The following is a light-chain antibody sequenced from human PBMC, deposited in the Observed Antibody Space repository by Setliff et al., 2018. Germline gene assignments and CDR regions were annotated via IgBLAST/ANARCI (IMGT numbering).Light chain of an antibody. CDR3: SSYTTSSSLYV. CDR2: EVN. CDR1: SSDIGNFNF. V-gene: IGLV2-14*01. Sequence: QSALAQPASVSGSPRQSITISCTGTSSDIGNFNFVSWYQQHPGKAPKLIIYEVNIRPSGVSDRFSGSKSGNTASLTISGLQAEDEADYFCSSYTTSSSLYVVGTGTKV. J-gene: IGLJ1*01.